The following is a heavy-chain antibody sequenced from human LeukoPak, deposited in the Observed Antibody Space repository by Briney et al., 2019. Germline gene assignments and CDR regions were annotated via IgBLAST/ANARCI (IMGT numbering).Heavy chain of an antibody. CDR2: ISYDGSNK. D-gene: IGHD5-12*01. V-gene: IGHV3-30-3*01. CDR3: ARDREGGYDVGGDY. Sequence: PGGSLRLACAASGFIFSSYAMHWVRQAPGKGLEWVAVISYDGSNKYYADSVKGRFTISRDNSKNTLYLQMNSLRAEDTAVYYCARDREGGYDVGGDYWGQGTLVTVSS. CDR1: GFIFSSYA. J-gene: IGHJ4*02.